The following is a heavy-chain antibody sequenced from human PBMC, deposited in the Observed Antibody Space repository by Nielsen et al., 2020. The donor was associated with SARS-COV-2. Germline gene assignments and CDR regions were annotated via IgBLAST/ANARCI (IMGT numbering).Heavy chain of an antibody. Sequence: GESLKISCAASGFTFANHWMTWVRQAPGKGLEWVANIKQDGSEKYFVDSVQGRFTISRDNAKSSLFLQMNSLRAEDTALYHCARATREALWFGDAFDIWGQGTMVTVSS. CDR2: IKQDGSEK. V-gene: IGHV3-7*03. D-gene: IGHD3-10*01. CDR3: ARATREALWFGDAFDI. CDR1: GFTFANHW. J-gene: IGHJ3*02.